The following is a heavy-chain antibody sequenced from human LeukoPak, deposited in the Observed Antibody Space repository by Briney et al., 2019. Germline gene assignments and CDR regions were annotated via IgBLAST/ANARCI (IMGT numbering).Heavy chain of an antibody. Sequence: XAPXXGLEWVAVISYDGSNKYYADSVKGRFTISRDNSRNTLYLQMNSLRAEDTAVYYCATHSSGYYWGQGTLVTVSS. CDR3: ATHSSGYY. D-gene: IGHD6-19*01. J-gene: IGHJ4*02. V-gene: IGHV3-30*03. CDR2: ISYDGSNK.